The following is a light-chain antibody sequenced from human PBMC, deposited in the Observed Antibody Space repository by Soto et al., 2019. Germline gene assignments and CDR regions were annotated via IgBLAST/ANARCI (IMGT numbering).Light chain of an antibody. CDR1: QSIRSY. CDR3: QQSYSNPIT. Sequence: DIHMTQSPSSLSASVGYIFTITCRASQSIRSYLNWYQQKPGKAPKLLIYAASSLQSGVPSRLSGSGYGTDLTITISSMQTEDFATYYCQQSYSNPITFGQGTRLEIK. CDR2: AAS. V-gene: IGKV1-39*01. J-gene: IGKJ5*01.